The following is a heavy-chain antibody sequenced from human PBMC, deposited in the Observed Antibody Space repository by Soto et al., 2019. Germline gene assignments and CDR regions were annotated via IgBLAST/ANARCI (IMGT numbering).Heavy chain of an antibody. CDR3: ARYSSSWQTGRGWFDP. D-gene: IGHD6-13*01. CDR1: GGSISSGGYS. V-gene: IGHV4-30-2*01. J-gene: IGHJ5*02. CDR2: IYHSGST. Sequence: PSETLSLTCAVSGGSISSGGYSWSWIRQPPGKGLEWIGYIYHSGSTYYNPSLKSRVTISVDRSKNQFSLKLSSVTAADTAVYYCARYSSSWQTGRGWFDPCGQGNLVTV.